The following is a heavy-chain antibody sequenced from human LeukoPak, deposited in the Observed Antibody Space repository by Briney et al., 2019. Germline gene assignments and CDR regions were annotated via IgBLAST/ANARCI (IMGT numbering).Heavy chain of an antibody. CDR3: ASRKKFTSPWFFDF. CDR1: GYSFTKYW. D-gene: IGHD2-2*01. CDR2: IYPGDSDT. J-gene: IGHJ4*02. V-gene: IGHV5-51*01. Sequence: GESLKISCQGSGYSFTKYWIGWVRQMPGKGLEWMGIIYPGDSDTRYSPSLQGQVTISADESITTAYLQWSSLKASDTAMYYCASRKKFTSPWFFDFWGQGPLVPVSS.